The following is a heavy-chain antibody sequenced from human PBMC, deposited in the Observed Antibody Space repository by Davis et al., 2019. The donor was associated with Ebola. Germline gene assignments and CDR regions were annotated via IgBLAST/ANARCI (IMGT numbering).Heavy chain of an antibody. Sequence: SETLSLTCNVSGGSISFYYWNWIRQAPGKGLEWIGDIFYNGITNYNPSLKSRLTISIDTSTNQFSLKLRSVTAADTAVYYCARGRRDFWSRYYVYYGMDVWGQGTTVTVSS. CDR2: IFYNGIT. CDR3: ARGRRDFWSRYYVYYGMDV. CDR1: GGSISFYY. J-gene: IGHJ6*02. V-gene: IGHV4-59*01. D-gene: IGHD3-3*01.